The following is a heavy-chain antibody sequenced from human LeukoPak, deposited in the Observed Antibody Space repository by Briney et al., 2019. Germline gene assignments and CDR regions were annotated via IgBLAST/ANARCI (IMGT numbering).Heavy chain of an antibody. CDR1: GGSFSSYY. J-gene: IGHJ6*03. CDR3: ARDRDNWNYNYYMDV. Sequence: SETLSLTCAVYGGSFSSYYWSWIRQPPGKGLEWIGYIYYSGSTNYNPSLKSRVTISVDTSKNQFSLKLSSVTAADTAVYYCARDRDNWNYNYYMDVWGKGTTVTVSS. V-gene: IGHV4-59*01. D-gene: IGHD1-20*01. CDR2: IYYSGST.